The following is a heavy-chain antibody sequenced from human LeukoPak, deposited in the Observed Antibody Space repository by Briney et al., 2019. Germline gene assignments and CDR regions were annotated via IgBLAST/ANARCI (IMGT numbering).Heavy chain of an antibody. J-gene: IGHJ6*03. CDR1: GYTFTSYD. V-gene: IGHV1-8*01. CDR2: MNPNSGNT. D-gene: IGHD5-12*01. CDR3: AREGLAAVATQYESRYYYYYMDV. Sequence: ASVKVSCKAPGYTFTSYDINWVRQATGQGLEWRGWMNPNSGNTGYAQKFEGRVTMTRNTSISTAYMELSSLRSEDTAVYYCAREGLAAVATQYESRYYYYYMDVWGKGTTVTISS.